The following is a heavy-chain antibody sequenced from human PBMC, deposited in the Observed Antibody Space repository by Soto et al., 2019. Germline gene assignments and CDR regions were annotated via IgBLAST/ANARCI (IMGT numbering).Heavy chain of an antibody. V-gene: IGHV1-18*01. J-gene: IGHJ1*01. CDR3: ARDLVVAAAGIYFQH. CDR1: GYTFTSYG. D-gene: IGHD6-13*01. Sequence: QVQLVQSGAEVKKPGASVKVSCKASGYTFTSYGISWVRQAPGQGLEWMGWISAYNGNTNYAQKLQGRVTMTTDTSXXTAYMELRSLRSDDTAVYYCARDLVVAAAGIYFQHWGQGTLVTVSS. CDR2: ISAYNGNT.